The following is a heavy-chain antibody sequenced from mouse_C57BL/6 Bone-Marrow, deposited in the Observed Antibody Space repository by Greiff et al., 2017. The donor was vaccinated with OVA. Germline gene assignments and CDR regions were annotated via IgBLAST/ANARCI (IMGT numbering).Heavy chain of an antibody. CDR3: AVYGSSFHWYFDV. J-gene: IGHJ1*03. V-gene: IGHV1-59*01. CDR2: IDPSDSYT. CDR1: GYTFTSYW. D-gene: IGHD1-1*01. Sequence: QFQLQQPGAELVRPGTSVKLSCKASGYTFTSYWMHWVKQRPGQGLEWIGVIDPSDSYTNYNQKFKGKATLTVDTSSSTAYMQLSSLTSEDSAVYYCAVYGSSFHWYFDVWGTGTTVTVSS.